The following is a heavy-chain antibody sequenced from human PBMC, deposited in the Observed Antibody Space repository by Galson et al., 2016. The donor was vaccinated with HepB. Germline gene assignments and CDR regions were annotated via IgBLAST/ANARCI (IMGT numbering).Heavy chain of an antibody. CDR1: GYIFTNYW. Sequence: QSGAEVKKPGESLKISCKGSGYIFTNYWIGWVRQVPGKGLEWMGIIYPGDSDTRYSPSFQGQVTISADKSISTAYLQWSSLKASDTAMYYCARTRPNWHDIGDYYCMDVWGQGTTVTVSS. CDR3: ARTRPNWHDIGDYYCMDV. D-gene: IGHD1-1*01. V-gene: IGHV5-51*01. J-gene: IGHJ6*02. CDR2: IYPGDSDT.